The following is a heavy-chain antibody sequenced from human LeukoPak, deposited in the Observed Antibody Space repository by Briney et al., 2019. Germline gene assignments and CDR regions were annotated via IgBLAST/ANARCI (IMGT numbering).Heavy chain of an antibody. CDR1: GFTFSSYW. CDR2: ISTGGSST. D-gene: IGHD6-6*01. J-gene: IGHJ3*02. CDR3: VREYSSSSGRAFDI. V-gene: IGHV3-74*01. Sequence: PGGSLRLSCAASGFTFSSYWMHWVRQAPGKGLVWVSRISTGGSSTNSADSVKGRLTISRDNAKNTLYLQMNSLRAEDTAVYYCVREYSSSSGRAFDIWGQGTMVTVSP.